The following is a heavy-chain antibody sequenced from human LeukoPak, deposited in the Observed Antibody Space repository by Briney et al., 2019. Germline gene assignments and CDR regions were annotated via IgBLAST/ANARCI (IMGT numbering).Heavy chain of an antibody. V-gene: IGHV4-34*01. CDR3: AGSPGIAAAGRASYFQH. Sequence: SETLSLTCAVYGGSFSGYYWSWIRQPPGKGLEWIGEINHSGSTNYNPSLKSRVTISVDTSKNQVSLRLSSVTAADTAVYYCAGSPGIAAAGRASYFQHWGQGTLVTVSS. J-gene: IGHJ1*01. D-gene: IGHD6-13*01. CDR2: INHSGST. CDR1: GGSFSGYY.